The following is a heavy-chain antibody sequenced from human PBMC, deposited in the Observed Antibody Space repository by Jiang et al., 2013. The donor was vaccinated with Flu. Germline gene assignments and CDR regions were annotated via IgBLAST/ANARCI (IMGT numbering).Heavy chain of an antibody. CDR2: IIQDGNEK. CDR3: ARPNWWTRRGESYFDL. Sequence: RLSCAASGFAFSTFWMSWSPGSRKGLEWVATIIQDGNEKYYVDSVKGRLAISRDNAKNSLYLQMNNLRVDDTALYYCARPNWWTRRGESYFDLWGQGTLVTVSS. CDR1: GFAFSTFW. V-gene: IGHV3-7*03. J-gene: IGHJ4*01. D-gene: IGHD2-15*01.